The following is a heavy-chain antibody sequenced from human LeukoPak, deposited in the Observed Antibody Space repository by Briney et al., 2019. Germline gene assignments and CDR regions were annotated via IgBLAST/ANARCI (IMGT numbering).Heavy chain of an antibody. D-gene: IGHD3-9*01. V-gene: IGHV4-4*07. CDR3: ARKYYDILTGYTAMDV. Sequence: KPSETLSLTCTVSGGSISSYYWSWIRQPAGKGLEWIGRIYTSGSTNYSPSLKSRVTISVDTSKNQFSLKMRSVTAADTAVYYCARKYYDILTGYTAMDVWGQGTTVTVSS. J-gene: IGHJ6*02. CDR2: IYTSGST. CDR1: GGSISSYY.